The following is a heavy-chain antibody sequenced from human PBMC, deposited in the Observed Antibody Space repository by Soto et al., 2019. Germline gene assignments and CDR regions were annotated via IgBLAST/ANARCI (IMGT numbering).Heavy chain of an antibody. V-gene: IGHV3-21*01. J-gene: IGHJ3*02. Sequence: GGSLRLSCAASGFTFSSYSMNWVRQAPGKGLEWVSSISSSSSYIYYADSVKGRFTISRDNAKNSLYLQMNSLRAEDTAVYYCASPRGYCSSTSCYTDAFDIWGQGTMVTVSS. D-gene: IGHD2-2*02. CDR1: GFTFSSYS. CDR3: ASPRGYCSSTSCYTDAFDI. CDR2: ISSSSSYI.